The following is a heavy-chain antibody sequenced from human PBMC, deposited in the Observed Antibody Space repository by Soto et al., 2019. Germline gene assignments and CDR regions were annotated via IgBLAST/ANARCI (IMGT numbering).Heavy chain of an antibody. Sequence: SETLSLTCAVSDGSISSSNWWSWVRQPPGKGLEWIGEIFHSGSTNYSPSLKSRVTISVDKSKNTLYLQMNSLRAEDTAVYYCAKENGYSSSWFEFDYWGQGTLVTVSS. D-gene: IGHD6-13*01. CDR3: AKENGYSSSWFEFDY. V-gene: IGHV4-4*02. CDR2: IFHSGST. CDR1: DGSISSSNW. J-gene: IGHJ4*02.